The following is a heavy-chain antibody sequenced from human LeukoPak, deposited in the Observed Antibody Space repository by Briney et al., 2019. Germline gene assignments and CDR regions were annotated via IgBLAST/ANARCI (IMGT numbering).Heavy chain of an antibody. V-gene: IGHV3-20*04. Sequence: GSLRPCCAASGISFGDYGMRLVRPAAREGVEWVSGNNWNGGSTGYADSVKGRFTISRDNDKNSLYLQMNSLRAEDTALYYCARSYYYDSSGYSRPFDYWGQGTLVTVSS. CDR2: NNWNGGST. CDR1: GISFGDYG. CDR3: ARSYYYDSSGYSRPFDY. J-gene: IGHJ4*02. D-gene: IGHD3-22*01.